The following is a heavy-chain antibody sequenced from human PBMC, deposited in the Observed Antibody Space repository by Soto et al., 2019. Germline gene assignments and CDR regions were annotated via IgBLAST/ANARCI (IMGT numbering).Heavy chain of an antibody. CDR3: ARSIVVVTAADY. Sequence: QVQLVQSGAEVKKPGASVKVSCKASGYTFTSYAMHWVRQAPGQRREWMGWINAGNGNTKYSQKLQGRVTITRDTSASTAYMELSSLRSEDTAVYYCARSIVVVTAADYWGQGTLVTVSS. CDR2: INAGNGNT. V-gene: IGHV1-3*01. CDR1: GYTFTSYA. D-gene: IGHD2-21*02. J-gene: IGHJ4*02.